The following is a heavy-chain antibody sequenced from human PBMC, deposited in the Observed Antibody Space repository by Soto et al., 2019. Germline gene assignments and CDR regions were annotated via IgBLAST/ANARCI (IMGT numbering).Heavy chain of an antibody. CDR1: GFTFSSYA. Sequence: PGGSLRLSCAASGFTFSSYAMSWVRQAPGKGLEWVSAISGSGGSTYYADSVEGRFTISRDNSKNTLYPQMNSLRAEDTAVYYCAKALVSGYDSYYYYYGMDVWGQGTTVTVSS. CDR3: AKALVSGYDSYYYYYGMDV. CDR2: ISGSGGST. D-gene: IGHD5-12*01. J-gene: IGHJ6*02. V-gene: IGHV3-23*01.